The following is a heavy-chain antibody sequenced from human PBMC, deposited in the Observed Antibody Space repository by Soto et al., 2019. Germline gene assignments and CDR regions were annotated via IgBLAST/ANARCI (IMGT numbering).Heavy chain of an antibody. Sequence: EVQLVESGGGLVQPGGSLRLSCAASGFTFTNYWMSWVRQAPGKGLEWVANIKPDGSEKFYVDSLKGRFTMSRDNAKNSLYLQMTGLRADDTAVYYCARGDYYDTSGPFSDAFDIWGQGTMVTVSS. CDR3: ARGDYYDTSGPFSDAFDI. V-gene: IGHV3-7*04. J-gene: IGHJ3*02. CDR1: GFTFTNYW. D-gene: IGHD3-22*01. CDR2: IKPDGSEK.